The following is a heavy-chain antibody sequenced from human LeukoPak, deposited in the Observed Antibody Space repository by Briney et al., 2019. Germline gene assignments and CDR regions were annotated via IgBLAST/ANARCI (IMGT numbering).Heavy chain of an antibody. V-gene: IGHV1-69*05. CDR2: IIPIFGTA. Sequence: SVKVSCKASGGTFSSYAISWVRQAPGQGLEWMGGIIPIFGTANYAQKFQGRVTITTDESTSTAYMELSSLRSEDTTVYYCARDARYYYDSSGYYNFDYWGQGTLVTVSS. J-gene: IGHJ4*02. D-gene: IGHD3-22*01. CDR3: ARDARYYYDSSGYYNFDY. CDR1: GGTFSSYA.